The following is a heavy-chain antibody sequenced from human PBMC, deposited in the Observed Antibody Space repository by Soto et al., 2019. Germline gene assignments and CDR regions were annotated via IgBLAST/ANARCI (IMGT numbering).Heavy chain of an antibody. CDR2: FSLSGTT. D-gene: IGHD2-8*02. V-gene: IGHV4-4*07. Sequence: SETLSLTCTVSGASITGTSYWSWIRQPAGKGLEWIGRFSLSGTTNYNPSLRSRVTMSADVSKNQFSLRLTSVTAADTALYYCARGMTPPGAPAWYYFDSWSQGTLVTVSS. CDR3: ARGMTPPGAPAWYYFDS. J-gene: IGHJ4*02. CDR1: GASITGTSY.